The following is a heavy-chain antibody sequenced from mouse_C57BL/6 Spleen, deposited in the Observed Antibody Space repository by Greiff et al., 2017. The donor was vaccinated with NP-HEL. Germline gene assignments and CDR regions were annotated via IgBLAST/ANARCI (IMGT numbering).Heavy chain of an antibody. V-gene: IGHV1-69*01. J-gene: IGHJ1*03. Sequence: VQLQQSGAELVMPGASVKLSCKASGYTFTSYWMHWVKQRPGQGLEWIGEIDPSDSYTNYNQKFKGKSTLTVDKSSSTAYMQLSSLTSEDSAVYYCASGGRYWYFDVWGTGTTVTVSS. CDR1: GYTFTSYW. CDR2: IDPSDSYT. CDR3: ASGGRYWYFDV.